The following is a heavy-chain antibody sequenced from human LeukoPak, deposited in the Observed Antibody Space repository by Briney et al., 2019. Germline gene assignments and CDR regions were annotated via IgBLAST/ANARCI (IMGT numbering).Heavy chain of an antibody. D-gene: IGHD3-10*01. CDR3: ARGVSDTMVRGVIITHWFDP. V-gene: IGHV1-2*02. CDR1: GYTFTGYY. J-gene: IGHJ5*02. CDR2: INPNSGGT. Sequence: ASVKVSCKASGYTFTGYYMHWVRQAPGQGLEWMGWINPNSGGTNYAQKFQGRVTMTRDTSISTAYMELSRLRSDDTAVYYCARGVSDTMVRGVIITHWFDPWGQGTLVTVSS.